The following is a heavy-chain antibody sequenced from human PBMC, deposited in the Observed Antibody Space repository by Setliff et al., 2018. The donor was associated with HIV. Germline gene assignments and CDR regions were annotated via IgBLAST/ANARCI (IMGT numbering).Heavy chain of an antibody. Sequence: SETLSLTCTVSGGSIRSYYWSWIRQPPGKGLEWIGYIYYSGSTNYNPSLKSRVTISVDTSKNQFSLKLSSVTAADTAVYYCARDGYNYSYYYYYGMDVWGQGTTVTVSS. CDR1: GGSIRSYY. CDR2: IYYSGST. CDR3: ARDGYNYSYYYYYGMDV. J-gene: IGHJ6*02. D-gene: IGHD5-12*01. V-gene: IGHV4-59*01.